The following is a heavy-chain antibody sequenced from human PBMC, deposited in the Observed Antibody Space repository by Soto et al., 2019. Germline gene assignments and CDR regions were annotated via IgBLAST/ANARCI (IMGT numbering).Heavy chain of an antibody. V-gene: IGHV1-69*01. Sequence: QVQLVQSGAEVKKPGSSVKVSCKASGGTFSSYAISWVRQAPGQGLEWMGGIIPIFGTANYAQKFQGRVTITADESTSTAYMELSSLRSEDTAVYYYASGVTDCSGGSCYSFPPIWGQGTMVTVSS. CDR3: ASGVTDCSGGSCYSFPPI. CDR1: GGTFSSYA. CDR2: IIPIFGTA. D-gene: IGHD2-15*01. J-gene: IGHJ3*02.